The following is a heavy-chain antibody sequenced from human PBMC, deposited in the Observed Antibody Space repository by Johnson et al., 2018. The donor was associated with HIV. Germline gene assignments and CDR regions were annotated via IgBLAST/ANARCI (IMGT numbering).Heavy chain of an antibody. CDR2: ITTGGGT. V-gene: IGHV3-66*02. J-gene: IGHJ3*02. Sequence: VQLVESGGGLVQPGGSLRLSCAASGFTVSSNYMRWVRQAPGKGLEWVSVITTGGGTYYADSVKGRFTMSRDNSKNTLYLQMGSLRAEDMAVYYCAREASGSLDAFDIWGQGTMVTVSS. CDR3: AREASGSLDAFDI. CDR1: GFTVSSNY. D-gene: IGHD1-26*01.